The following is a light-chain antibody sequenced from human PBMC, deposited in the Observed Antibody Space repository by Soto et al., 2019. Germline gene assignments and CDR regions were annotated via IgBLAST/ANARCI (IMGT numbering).Light chain of an antibody. Sequence: DIQMTQSPSSLSASVGDRVTITCRASQSISTYLNWYQQKPGKAPTLLIYAASSLQSGVPARFSGSGSGTDFSLTINSLQPEDSATYCCQQSYSTPGTFGQGTKVEIK. V-gene: IGKV1-39*01. CDR3: QQSYSTPGT. J-gene: IGKJ1*01. CDR2: AAS. CDR1: QSISTY.